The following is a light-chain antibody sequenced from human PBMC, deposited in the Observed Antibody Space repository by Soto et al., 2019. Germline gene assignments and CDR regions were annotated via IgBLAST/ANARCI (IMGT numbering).Light chain of an antibody. CDR2: GAS. J-gene: IGKJ2*01. CDR3: QQYNNWPHS. Sequence: DTVMTQSPATLSVSPGERATFSCRASQSVSSDLAWYQQKPGQVPRLLIYGASTRATGIPARFSGSGSGTEFTLSISGLQSEDFAVYHCQQYNNWPHSFGQGTXVDIK. CDR1: QSVSSD. V-gene: IGKV3-15*01.